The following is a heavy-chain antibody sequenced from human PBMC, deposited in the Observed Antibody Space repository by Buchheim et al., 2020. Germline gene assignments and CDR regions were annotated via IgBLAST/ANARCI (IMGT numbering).Heavy chain of an antibody. CDR2: IYYSGST. CDR1: GGSISSYY. D-gene: IGHD2-15*01. CDR3: ARIDGGCSGGNCYSIDY. V-gene: IGHV4-59*01. J-gene: IGHJ4*02. Sequence: QVQLQESGPGLVKPSETLSLTCTVSGGSISSYYWSWIRQPPGKGLEWIGYIYYSGSTNYNPSLKSRVTISVDTSKNQFSLKLSSVTAADTAVYYCARIDGGCSGGNCYSIDYWGQGTL.